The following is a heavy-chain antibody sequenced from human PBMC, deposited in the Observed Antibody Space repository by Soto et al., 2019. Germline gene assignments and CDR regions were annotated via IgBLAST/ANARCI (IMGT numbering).Heavy chain of an antibody. V-gene: IGHV3-33*01. J-gene: IGHJ5*01. D-gene: IGHD1-26*01. CDR2: ISYEGSLK. CDR3: GRWWETIRAFDS. CDR1: GLISNSDSG. Sequence: QVQLVESGGGVVQPGRSLRLSCAASGLISNSDSGMHWVRQAPGKGLEWVAVISYEGSLKYYADAVKGRFTISRDNSKNMVYLQMDSLRAEDTAVYFCGRWWETIRAFDSWGQGTLVTVSS.